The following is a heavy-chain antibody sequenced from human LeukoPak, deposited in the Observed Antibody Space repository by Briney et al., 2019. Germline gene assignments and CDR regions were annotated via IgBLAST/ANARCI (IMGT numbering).Heavy chain of an antibody. V-gene: IGHV3-11*04. CDR1: GFTFSDYY. CDR2: ISSSGSTI. CDR3: ARDLGYYDFWSGYYSAFDY. D-gene: IGHD3-3*01. Sequence: GGSLRLSCAASGFTFSDYYMSWIRQAPGKGLEWVSYISSSGSTIYYTDSVKGRFTISRDNSKNTLYLQMNSLRAEDTAVYYCARDLGYYDFWSGYYSAFDYWGQGTLVTVSS. J-gene: IGHJ4*02.